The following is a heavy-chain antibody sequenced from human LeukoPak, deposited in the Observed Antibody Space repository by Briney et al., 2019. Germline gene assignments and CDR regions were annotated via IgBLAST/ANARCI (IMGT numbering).Heavy chain of an antibody. Sequence: SETLSLTCSVSGDSISSSNCYWAWLRQPPGKGLEWIASINYSGTTFYNPSLKSRVTISVDTSKNQFSLKLSSVTAADTAVYYCAIAPGVYNWCDPWGQGTLVTVSS. V-gene: IGHV4-39*07. CDR3: AIAPGVYNWCDP. D-gene: IGHD2-8*01. CDR1: GDSISSSNCY. CDR2: INYSGTT. J-gene: IGHJ5*02.